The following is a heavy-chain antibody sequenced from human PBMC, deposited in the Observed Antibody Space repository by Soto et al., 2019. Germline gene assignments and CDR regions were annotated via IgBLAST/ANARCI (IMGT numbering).Heavy chain of an antibody. CDR2: IVVGSGNT. V-gene: IGHV1-58*01. Sequence: SVKVSCKASGFTFTSSAVQWVRQARGQRLEWIGWIVVGSGNTNYAQKFQERVTITRDMSTSTAYMGLSSLRSEDTAVYYCADDTLRGSSGMDVWGQGTTVTVSS. J-gene: IGHJ6*02. D-gene: IGHD4-17*01. CDR1: GFTFTSSA. CDR3: ADDTLRGSSGMDV.